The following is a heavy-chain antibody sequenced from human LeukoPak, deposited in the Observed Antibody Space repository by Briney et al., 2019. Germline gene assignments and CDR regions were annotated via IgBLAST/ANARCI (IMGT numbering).Heavy chain of an antibody. J-gene: IGHJ3*01. D-gene: IGHD4-17*01. CDR1: GFTFSTSA. CDR2: IIVGSGAT. Sequence: SVKVSCKTSGFTFSTSAVQWVRQACGQRLEWIGWIIVGSGATNYAQSLQGRFTITSDMSTNTAYMELSSLGSEDSAVYYCAAELYGVYTDCCTFHLWGQGTMVTVSS. CDR3: AAELYGVYTDCCTFHL. V-gene: IGHV1-58*01.